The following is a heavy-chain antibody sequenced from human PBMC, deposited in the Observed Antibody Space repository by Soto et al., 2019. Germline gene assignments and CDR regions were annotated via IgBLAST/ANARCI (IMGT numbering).Heavy chain of an antibody. V-gene: IGHV1-18*01. CDR2: INTYNGTT. Sequence: QVQLVQSGAEVKNPGASVKVSCKASGYTFTRYGIGWARQAPGQGLEWMGWINTYNGTTNHAQNVQGRVTLTTDTSTSTAYMELRSLRSNDTAIYYCAMVDVYVTPSPQDVWGQGTTVIVSS. CDR3: AMVDVYVTPSPQDV. J-gene: IGHJ6*02. D-gene: IGHD3-16*01. CDR1: GYTFTRYG.